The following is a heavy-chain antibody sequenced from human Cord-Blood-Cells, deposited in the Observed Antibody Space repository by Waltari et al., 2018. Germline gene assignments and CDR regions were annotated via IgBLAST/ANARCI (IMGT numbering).Heavy chain of an antibody. Sequence: QVQLVESGGGVVQPGRSLRLSCAASGFTFSSYGMHWVRQAPGKGLDGVAVIWYDGSNKYYADSVKGRFTISRDNSKNTLYLQMNSLRAEDTAVYYCAREISNWGYDYWGQGTLVTVSS. CDR1: GFTFSSYG. V-gene: IGHV3-33*01. D-gene: IGHD7-27*01. CDR2: IWYDGSNK. J-gene: IGHJ4*02. CDR3: AREISNWGYDY.